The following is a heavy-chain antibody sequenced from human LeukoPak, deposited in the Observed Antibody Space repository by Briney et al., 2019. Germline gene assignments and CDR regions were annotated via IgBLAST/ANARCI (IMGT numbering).Heavy chain of an antibody. D-gene: IGHD5-24*01. J-gene: IGHJ4*02. CDR3: AKGSEVSAIFRPGDYFDS. CDR2: ISWDGGRT. V-gene: IGHV3-43*01. Sequence: GGSLRLSCAASGFTFDAYTMHWVRQPPGKGLEWVSVISWDGGRTNYADSVKGRFTISRDNSKNSLYLEMNSLRTMDTASYFCAKGSEVSAIFRPGDYFDSWGQGTLVTVSS. CDR1: GFTFDAYT.